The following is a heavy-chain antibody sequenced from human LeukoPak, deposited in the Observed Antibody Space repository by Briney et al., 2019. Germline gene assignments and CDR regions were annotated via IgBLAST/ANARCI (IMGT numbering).Heavy chain of an antibody. CDR3: ARHDCTTTSCLYFYGMDV. V-gene: IGHV4-39*01. CDR1: GGSISSGSHY. J-gene: IGHJ6*02. D-gene: IGHD2-2*01. CDR2: LYYSGST. Sequence: SETLSLTCTVSGGSISSGSHYWGWIRQPPGKGPEWIGSLYYSGSTYYNPSLKSRVTISVDTSKNQFSLKLSSVTATDTAVYYCARHDCTTTSCLYFYGMDVWGQGTTVTVSS.